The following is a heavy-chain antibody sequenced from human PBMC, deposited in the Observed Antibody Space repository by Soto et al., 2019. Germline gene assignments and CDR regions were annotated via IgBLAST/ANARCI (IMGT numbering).Heavy chain of an antibody. CDR1: GGTFSSYA. V-gene: IGHV1-69*01. CDR3: AREADTGMVTPFISPQFQH. J-gene: IGHJ1*01. D-gene: IGHD5-18*01. CDR2: ITPIFGTA. Sequence: QVQLVQSGAEVKKPGSSVKVSCKASGGTFSSYAISWVRQAPGQGLEWMGGITPIFGTANYAQRYHGRVTITADESTSTAYMELGSLRSEDTAVYYCAREADTGMVTPFISPQFQHWGEGTLVTVSA.